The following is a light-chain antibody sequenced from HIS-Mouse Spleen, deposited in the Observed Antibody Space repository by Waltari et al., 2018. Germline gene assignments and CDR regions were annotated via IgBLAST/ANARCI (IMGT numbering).Light chain of an antibody. V-gene: IGLV3-10*01. Sequence: SYELTQPPSVSVSPGQTARITCSGASFPTKYAYWYQQKSGQAPLLGIYEDSKRPSGIPEGFSGASSGTMATLTISGAQVEDEADYYCYSTDSSGNHRVFGGGTKLTVL. CDR1: SFPTKY. J-gene: IGLJ2*01. CDR3: YSTDSSGNHRV. CDR2: EDS.